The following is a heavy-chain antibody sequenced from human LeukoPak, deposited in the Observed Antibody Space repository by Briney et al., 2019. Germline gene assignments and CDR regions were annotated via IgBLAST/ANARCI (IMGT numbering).Heavy chain of an antibody. V-gene: IGHV1-46*01. J-gene: IGHJ4*02. CDR1: GYTFTSDY. CDR3: ARGSRFLDY. D-gene: IGHD3-3*01. CDR2: INPSGGRT. Sequence: ASVKVSCKASGYTFTSDYIHWVRQAPGQGLEWLGIINPSGGRTTYGQNFQGRVTMTRDTSTSTVYMELSSLRSEDTAVYYCARGSRFLDYWGQGTLVTVCS.